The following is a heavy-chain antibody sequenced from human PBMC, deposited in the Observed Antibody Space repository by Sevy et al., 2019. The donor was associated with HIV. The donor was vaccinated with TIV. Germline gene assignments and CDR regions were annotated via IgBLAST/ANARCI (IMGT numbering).Heavy chain of an antibody. CDR2: ISYDGSNK. D-gene: IGHD5-12*01. J-gene: IGHJ5*02. V-gene: IGHV3-30-3*01. CDR1: GFTFSSYA. Sequence: GGSLRLSCAASGFTFSSYAMHWVRQAPGKGLEWVAVISYDGSNKYYADSVKGRFTISRDNSKNTLYLQMNSLRAEDNAVYYCAREGRGYQGFSSAYNWFDPWGQGTLVTVSS. CDR3: AREGRGYQGFSSAYNWFDP.